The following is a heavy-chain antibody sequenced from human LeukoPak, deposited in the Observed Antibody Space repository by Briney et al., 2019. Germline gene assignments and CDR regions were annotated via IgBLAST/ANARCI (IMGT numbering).Heavy chain of an antibody. CDR2: IYYSGST. Sequence: PSETLSLTCTVSGGSISSYYWSWIRQPPGKGLEWIGYIYYSGSTNYNPSLKSRVTISVDTSKNQFSLKLSSVTAADTAVYYCARHTGTYYDILTGYYPTWYFDLWGRGTLVTVSS. J-gene: IGHJ2*01. CDR3: ARHTGTYYDILTGYYPTWYFDL. D-gene: IGHD3-9*01. V-gene: IGHV4-59*08. CDR1: GGSISSYY.